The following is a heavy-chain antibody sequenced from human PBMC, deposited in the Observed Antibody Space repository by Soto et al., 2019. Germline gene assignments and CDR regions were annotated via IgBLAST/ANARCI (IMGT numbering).Heavy chain of an antibody. CDR3: VRGDGDYYDGNGYLGRH. J-gene: IGHJ4*02. CDR1: GFTFSTYW. V-gene: IGHV3-74*01. CDR2: IKNDGSGT. Sequence: EVQLVESGGGLVQPGGSLRLSCAASGFTFSTYWMHWVRQAPGKGLVWVSRIKNDGSGTYYVDSVEGRFTISRDNAKNTLYMRMTSLRAEDTAVYYCVRGDGDYYDGNGYLGRHWGQGPLVTVSS. D-gene: IGHD3-22*01.